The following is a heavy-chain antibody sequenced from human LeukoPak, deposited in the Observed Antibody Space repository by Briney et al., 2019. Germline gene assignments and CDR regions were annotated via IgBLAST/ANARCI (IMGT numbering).Heavy chain of an antibody. CDR2: FDPEDGET. V-gene: IGHV1-24*01. CDR1: GYTLTELS. CDR3: ATVGHCSSTSCSDYYGMDV. D-gene: IGHD2-2*01. Sequence: ASVKVSCKVSGYTLTELSMHWVRQAPGKGLEWMGGFDPEDGETIYAQKFQGRVTMTEDTSADTAYMELSSLRSEDTAVYYCATVGHCSSTSCSDYYGMDVWGQGTTVTVSS. J-gene: IGHJ6*02.